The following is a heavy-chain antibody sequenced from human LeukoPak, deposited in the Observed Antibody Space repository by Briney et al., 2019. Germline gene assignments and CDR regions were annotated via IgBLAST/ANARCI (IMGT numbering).Heavy chain of an antibody. D-gene: IGHD7-27*01. CDR1: GGSISSGGYY. Sequence: AETLSLTCTVSGGSISSGGYYWSWIRQHPGKGLEWIGSIYYSGSTYYSPSLKSRVTISVDTSKNQFSLKLSSVTAADTAVYYCARGPGYYFDCWGQGTLVTVSS. V-gene: IGHV4-39*07. J-gene: IGHJ4*02. CDR2: IYYSGST. CDR3: ARGPGYYFDC.